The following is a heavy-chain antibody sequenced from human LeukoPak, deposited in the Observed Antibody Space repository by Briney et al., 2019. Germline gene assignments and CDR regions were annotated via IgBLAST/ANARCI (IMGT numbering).Heavy chain of an antibody. Sequence: PGGSLRLSCAASGFTFSSYAMSWVRQAPGKGLEWVSAISGSGGGRYYADSVKGRFTISRDNSKNTLNLQMNSLRAEDTAVYYCAKQEKAVGYFFDFWGQGTLVTVSS. CDR1: GFTFSSYA. D-gene: IGHD6-13*01. CDR2: ISGSGGGR. J-gene: IGHJ4*02. CDR3: AKQEKAVGYFFDF. V-gene: IGHV3-23*01.